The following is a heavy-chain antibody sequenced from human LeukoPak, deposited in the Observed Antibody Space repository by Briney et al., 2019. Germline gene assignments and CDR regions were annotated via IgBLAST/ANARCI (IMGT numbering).Heavy chain of an antibody. D-gene: IGHD3-9*01. CDR2: TRYDGSNK. CDR3: AKGVKVPLLRYFSYYMDV. J-gene: IGHJ6*03. CDR1: GFTFSSYG. Sequence: GGSLRLSCAASGFTFSSYGMHWVRQAPGKGLEWVAFTRYDGSNKYYADSVKGRFTISRDNSKNTLYLQMNSLRAEDTAVYYCAKGVKVPLLRYFSYYMDVWGKGTTVTISS. V-gene: IGHV3-30*02.